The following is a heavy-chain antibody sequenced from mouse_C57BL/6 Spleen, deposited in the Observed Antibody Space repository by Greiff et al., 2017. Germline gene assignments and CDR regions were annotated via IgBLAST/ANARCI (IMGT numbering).Heavy chain of an antibody. Sequence: QVQLQQSGPELVKPGASVKISCKASGYAFSSSWMNWVKQRPGKGLEWIGRIYPGDGDTNYNGKFKGKATLTADKSSSTAYMQLSSLTSEDSAVYFCARSSDGYPFDYWGQGTTLTVSS. CDR3: ARSSDGYPFDY. CDR2: IYPGDGDT. D-gene: IGHD2-3*01. J-gene: IGHJ2*01. CDR1: GYAFSSSW. V-gene: IGHV1-82*01.